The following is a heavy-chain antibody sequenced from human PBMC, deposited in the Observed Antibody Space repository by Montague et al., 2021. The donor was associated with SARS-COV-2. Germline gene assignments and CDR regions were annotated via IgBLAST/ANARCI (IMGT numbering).Heavy chain of an antibody. J-gene: IGHJ4*02. CDR3: VRYSGWFYFDF. CDR2: YS. D-gene: IGHD6-19*01. V-gene: IGHV6-1*01. Sequence: YSDYAPSVRGRLTVNPDASKNEFSLELNHVTPEDTAVYYCVRYSGWFYFDFWGQGTLVTVSS.